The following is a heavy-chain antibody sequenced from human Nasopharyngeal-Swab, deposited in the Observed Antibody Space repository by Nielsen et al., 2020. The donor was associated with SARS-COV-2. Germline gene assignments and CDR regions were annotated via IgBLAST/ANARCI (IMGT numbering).Heavy chain of an antibody. D-gene: IGHD3-16*01. CDR1: GFTLSYQW. Sequence: GESLKISCAASGFTLSYQWMGWVRQAPGKGLQWVADINQDGSEEVYVYSVKGRFTISRDNAKNSLYLQMNSLRAEDTAIYYCARDWGRAFDVWSQGTMVTVSS. V-gene: IGHV3-7*01. J-gene: IGHJ3*01. CDR2: INQDGSEE. CDR3: ARDWGRAFDV.